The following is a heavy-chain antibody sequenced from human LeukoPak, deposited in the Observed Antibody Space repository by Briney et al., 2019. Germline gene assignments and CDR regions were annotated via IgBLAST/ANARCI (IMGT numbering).Heavy chain of an antibody. Sequence: KPSETLSLTCAVYGGSFSGYYWSWIRQPPGKALEWIGRIYVTGSTTYNPSLESRVTMSLDTSKNHFSLKLRSVTAADTAVYYCARDSGTTGEVKFDPWGQGTLVTVSS. CDR1: GGSFSGYY. D-gene: IGHD1-7*01. V-gene: IGHV4-4*07. CDR2: IYVTGST. CDR3: ARDSGTTGEVKFDP. J-gene: IGHJ5*02.